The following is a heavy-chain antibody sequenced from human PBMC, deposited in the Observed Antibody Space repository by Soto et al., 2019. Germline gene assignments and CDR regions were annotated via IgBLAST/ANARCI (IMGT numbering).Heavy chain of an antibody. D-gene: IGHD5-12*01. Sequence: GGSLRLSCAASGFTFSNAWMNWVRQAPGKGLEWVGLIKSKTDGGAIDYPAPVRGRFIISRDDSTNTLYLQMNSLKTEDTAVYYCATAHPRGPDYWGQGTLVTVS. CDR2: IKSKTDGGAI. J-gene: IGHJ4*02. V-gene: IGHV3-15*01. CDR1: GFTFSNAW. CDR3: ATAHPRGPDY.